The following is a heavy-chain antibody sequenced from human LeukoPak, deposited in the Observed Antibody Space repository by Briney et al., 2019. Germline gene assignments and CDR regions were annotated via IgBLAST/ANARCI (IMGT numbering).Heavy chain of an antibody. Sequence: GGSLRLSCVASGFTFSNYWMHWVRQAPGKGLMWVAHIKTDGSVIDYADSVKGRFTISRDNAKNTVCLQMHSLRAEDTAIYYCARDAIRSFNYWGQGILVSVSS. V-gene: IGHV3-74*01. CDR2: IKTDGSVI. CDR1: GFTFSNYW. CDR3: ARDAIRSFNY. J-gene: IGHJ4*02.